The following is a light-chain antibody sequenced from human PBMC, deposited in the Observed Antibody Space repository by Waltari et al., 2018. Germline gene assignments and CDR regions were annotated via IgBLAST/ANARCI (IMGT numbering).Light chain of an antibody. J-gene: IGLJ1*01. CDR2: EVN. Sequence: QSALTQPPSASGSPGQSVTISCTGTSSDVGGYNFVSWYQHHPGKPPKLIIYEVNTRPSGVPDRFSGSKSGNTASLTVSGLQPEDEADYYCSAHGGTNSYYVFGTGTTVTVL. V-gene: IGLV2-8*01. CDR3: SAHGGTNSYYV. CDR1: SSDVGGYNF.